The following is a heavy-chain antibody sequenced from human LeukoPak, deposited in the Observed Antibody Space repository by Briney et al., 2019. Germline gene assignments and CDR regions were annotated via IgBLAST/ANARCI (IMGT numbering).Heavy chain of an antibody. CDR1: GGTFSRYA. D-gene: IGHD6-19*01. J-gene: IGHJ3*02. CDR2: IIPRFGTA. V-gene: IGHV1-69*13. Sequence: SVKVSCKTSGGTFSRYAITWVRQAPGQGLEWMGGIIPRFGTANYAQKFQGRVTITADESTSTAYMELSSLRSEDTALYYCASETGAVAGTGDDAFDIWGQGTMLTVSS. CDR3: ASETGAVAGTGDDAFDI.